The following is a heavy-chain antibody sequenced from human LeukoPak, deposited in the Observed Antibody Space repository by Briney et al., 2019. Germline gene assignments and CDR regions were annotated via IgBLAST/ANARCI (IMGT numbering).Heavy chain of an antibody. Sequence: SETLSLTCTISGGSISSYYWSWIRQPAGKGLEWIGRIDTSGNTNYKPSLKSRVTMSVDTSKNQFSLKLSSVTAADTAVYYCARVSSSWYQDWYFDLWGRGTLVTVSS. CDR2: IDTSGNT. D-gene: IGHD6-13*01. CDR3: ARVSSSWYQDWYFDL. J-gene: IGHJ2*01. CDR1: GGSISSYY. V-gene: IGHV4-4*07.